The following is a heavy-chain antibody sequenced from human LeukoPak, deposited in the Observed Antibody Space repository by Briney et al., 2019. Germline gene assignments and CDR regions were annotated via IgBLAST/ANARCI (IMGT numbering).Heavy chain of an antibody. D-gene: IGHD3-10*01. J-gene: IGHJ4*02. Sequence: PSETLSLTCAVYGGSFSGYYWSWIRQPPGKGLEWIGEINHSGSTNYNPSLKSRVTISVDTSKNQFSLKLSSVTAADTAVYYCARRTMVRGVIIRTFDYWGQGTLVTVFS. CDR2: INHSGST. CDR3: ARRTMVRGVIIRTFDY. CDR1: GGSFSGYY. V-gene: IGHV4-34*01.